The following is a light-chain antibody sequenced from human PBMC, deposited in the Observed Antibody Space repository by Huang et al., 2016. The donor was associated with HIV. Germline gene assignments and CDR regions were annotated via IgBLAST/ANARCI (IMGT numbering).Light chain of an antibody. Sequence: ETVMTQSPVTLPVSPGDRASLSCRSSQIVSSHLAWYQQKPGQAPRLLIYAASTRATGVPARFSGSGAGTEFTLTISTLQSEDSAVYYCQQYNDFRSTFGPGTRVEIK. J-gene: IGKJ3*01. CDR2: AAS. CDR1: QIVSSH. V-gene: IGKV3-15*01. CDR3: QQYNDFRST.